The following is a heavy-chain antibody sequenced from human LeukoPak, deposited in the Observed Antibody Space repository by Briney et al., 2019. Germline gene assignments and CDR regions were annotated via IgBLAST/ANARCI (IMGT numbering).Heavy chain of an antibody. J-gene: IGHJ4*02. D-gene: IGHD5-12*01. V-gene: IGHV3-11*06. CDR3: ARDHRYAFDN. Sequence: GGSLRLSCAASGFTFSDYSMNWVRQAPGKGLEWISYVGISSGNTKYADSVKGRFTISGDSAKNSVFLQMNSLRVEDTAVYYCARDHRYAFDNWGQGSLVTVSS. CDR1: GFTFSDYS. CDR2: VGISSGNT.